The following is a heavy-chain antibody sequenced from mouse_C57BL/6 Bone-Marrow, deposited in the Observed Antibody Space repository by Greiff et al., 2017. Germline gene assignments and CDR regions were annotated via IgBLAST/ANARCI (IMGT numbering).Heavy chain of an antibody. Sequence: EVKLQQSGAELVRPGASVKLSCTASGFNIKDDYMHWVKQRPEQGLEWIGWIDPENGDTEYASKFQGQATITADTSSNTAYLQLSSLTSDDTDVYYCTTKRYFDGWGAGTTVTVSS. CDR3: TTKRYFDG. CDR1: GFNIKDDY. CDR2: IDPENGDT. J-gene: IGHJ1*01. V-gene: IGHV14-4*01.